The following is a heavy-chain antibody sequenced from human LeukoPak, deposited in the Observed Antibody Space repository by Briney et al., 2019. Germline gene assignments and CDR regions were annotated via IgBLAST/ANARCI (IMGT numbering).Heavy chain of an antibody. CDR1: GGSISSYY. Sequence: SETLSLTCTVSGGSISSYYWSWIRQPAGKGLEWIGRIYTSGSTNYNPSLKSRVTISVDTSKNQFSLKLSSVTAADTAVYYCARHFYRTGFGELLRENWFGPWGQGTLVTVSS. CDR2: IYTSGST. V-gene: IGHV4-4*07. CDR3: ARHFYRTGFGELLRENWFGP. J-gene: IGHJ5*02. D-gene: IGHD3-10*01.